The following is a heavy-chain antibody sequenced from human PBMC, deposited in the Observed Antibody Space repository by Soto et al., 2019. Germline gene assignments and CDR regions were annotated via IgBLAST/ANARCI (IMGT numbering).Heavy chain of an antibody. CDR2: TYNGDT. CDR3: ARESSGWPPFY. V-gene: IGHV1-18*01. D-gene: IGHD6-19*01. J-gene: IGHJ4*02. Sequence: ASVKVSCKASGYTFSNYGFTWVRQAPGQGPEWMGWTYNGDTRYAQKFQGRVTMTTEASTSTAYMDLRSLTSDDTAVYYCARESSGWPPFYWGQGTPVTVSS. CDR1: GYTFSNYG.